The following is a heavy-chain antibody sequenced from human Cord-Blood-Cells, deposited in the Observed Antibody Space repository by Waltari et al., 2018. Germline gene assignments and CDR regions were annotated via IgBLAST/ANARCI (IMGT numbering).Heavy chain of an antibody. D-gene: IGHD6-13*01. CDR1: GGPISSGRYY. CDR2: IYTSGST. Sequence: QVQLQESGPGLVKPSQTLSLTCTVSGGPISSGRYYWSWIRQPAGKGLEWIGYIYTSGSTNYNPSLKSRVTISVDTSKNQFSLKLSSVTAADTAVYYCARGIAAAGNLNWFDPWGQGTLVTVSS. J-gene: IGHJ5*02. V-gene: IGHV4-61*09. CDR3: ARGIAAAGNLNWFDP.